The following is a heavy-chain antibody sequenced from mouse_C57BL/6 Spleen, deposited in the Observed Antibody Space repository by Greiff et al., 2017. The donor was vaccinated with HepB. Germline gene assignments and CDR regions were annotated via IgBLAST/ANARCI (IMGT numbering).Heavy chain of an antibody. CDR3: TSYSTCAMDY. Sequence: EVQLQESGAELVRPGASVKLSCTASGFNIKDDYMHWVKQRPEQGLEWIGWIDPENGDTEYASKFQGKATITADTSSNTAYLQLSSLTSEDTAVYYCTSYSTCAMDYWGQGTSVTVSS. V-gene: IGHV14-4*01. J-gene: IGHJ4*01. CDR2: IDPENGDT. CDR1: GFNIKDDY. D-gene: IGHD2-10*01.